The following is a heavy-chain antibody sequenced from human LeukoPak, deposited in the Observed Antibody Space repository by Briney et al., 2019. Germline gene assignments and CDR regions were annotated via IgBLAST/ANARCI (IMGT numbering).Heavy chain of an antibody. J-gene: IGHJ4*02. CDR3: ARWSGVVVPAAMGFFDY. CDR2: INPSGGST. D-gene: IGHD2-2*01. CDR1: GYTFTSYY. V-gene: IGHV1-46*01. Sequence: ASVKVSCKASGYTFTSYYMHWVRQAPGQGLEWMGIINPSGGSTSYAQKFQGRVTMTRDMPTSTVYMELSSLRSEDTAVYYCARWSGVVVPAAMGFFDYWGQGTLVTVSS.